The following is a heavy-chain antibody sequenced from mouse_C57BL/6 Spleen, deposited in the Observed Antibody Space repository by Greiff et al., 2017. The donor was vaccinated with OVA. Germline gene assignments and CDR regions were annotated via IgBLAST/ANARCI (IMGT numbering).Heavy chain of an antibody. Sequence: EVKLMESGGGLVQPGGSLSLSCAASGFTFTDYYMSWVRQPPGKALEWLGFIRNKANGYTTEYSASVKGRFTISRDNSQSILYLQMNALRAEDSATYYCARSSFTTVVARGYFDYWGQGTTLTVSS. CDR1: GFTFTDYY. J-gene: IGHJ2*01. CDR3: ARSSFTTVVARGYFDY. CDR2: IRNKANGYTT. V-gene: IGHV7-3*01. D-gene: IGHD1-1*01.